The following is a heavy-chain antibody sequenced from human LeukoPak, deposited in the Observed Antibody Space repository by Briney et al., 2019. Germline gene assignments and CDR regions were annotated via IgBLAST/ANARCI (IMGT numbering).Heavy chain of an antibody. Sequence: PSETLSLTCTVSGGSISSYYWSWIRQPAGKGLEYIGRVYSSGSTDSNPSLRSRLTMSVDTSKNQLSLKLTSVTAADTAEYYCARLGRFGALLPYYYYMDVWGKGTTVTVSS. V-gene: IGHV4-4*07. CDR3: ARLGRFGALLPYYYYMDV. CDR1: GGSISSYY. CDR2: VYSSGST. J-gene: IGHJ6*03. D-gene: IGHD3-10*01.